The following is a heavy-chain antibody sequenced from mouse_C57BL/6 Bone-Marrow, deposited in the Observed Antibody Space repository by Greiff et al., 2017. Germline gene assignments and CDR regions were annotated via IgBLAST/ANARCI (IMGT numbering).Heavy chain of an antibody. CDR2: ISYDGSN. CDR1: GYSITSGYY. J-gene: IGHJ1*03. D-gene: IGHD2-10*01. V-gene: IGHV3-6*01. CDR3: ARDPYYGWYFDV. Sequence: EVKLVESGPGLVKPSQSLSLTCSVTGYSITSGYYWNWIRQFPGNKLEWMGYISYDGSNNYNPSLKNRISITRDTSKNQFFLKLNSVTTEDTATYYCARDPYYGWYFDVWGTGTTVTVSS.